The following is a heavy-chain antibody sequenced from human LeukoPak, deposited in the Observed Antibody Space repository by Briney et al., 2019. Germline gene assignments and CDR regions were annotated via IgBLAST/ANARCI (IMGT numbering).Heavy chain of an antibody. J-gene: IGHJ4*02. CDR2: IYYSGST. CDR3: ARGVLTYTMMGLGYYFDY. V-gene: IGHV4-30-4*01. Sequence: KPSETLSLTCTVAGGSISSGDYYWSWIRQPPGKGLERIWYIYYSGSTYYNPSLKSRVTISVDTSKNQFSLKLSSVTAADTAVYYCARGVLTYTMMGLGYYFDYWGQGTLVTVSS. D-gene: IGHD3-22*01. CDR1: GGSISSGDYY.